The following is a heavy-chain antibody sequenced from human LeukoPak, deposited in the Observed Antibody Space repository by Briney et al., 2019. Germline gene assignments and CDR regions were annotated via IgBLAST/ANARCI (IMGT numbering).Heavy chain of an antibody. V-gene: IGHV5-51*01. D-gene: IGHD1-1*01. Sequence: GESLKISCKGSGYSFTSYWIGWVRLMPGKGLEWMGIIYPGDSDTRYSPSFQGQVTISADKSISTAYLQWSSLKASDTAMYYCPRRAVWAGTTFYYLDNWGQGPLVTVPS. CDR2: IYPGDSDT. CDR1: GYSFTSYW. J-gene: IGHJ4*02. CDR3: PRRAVWAGTTFYYLDN.